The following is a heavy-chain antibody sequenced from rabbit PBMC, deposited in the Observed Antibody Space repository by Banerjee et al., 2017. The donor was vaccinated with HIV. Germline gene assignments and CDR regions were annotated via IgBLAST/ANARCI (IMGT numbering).Heavy chain of an antibody. CDR2: IYAGGSGRT. CDR1: GFIFSDNYY. CDR3: ARDHYTYGYAGYAYATMWLDL. Sequence: QSLEESGGDLVKPGASLTLTCKASGFIFSDNYYMCWVRQAPGKGLEWIACIYAGGSGRTHYASWAKGRFTISETSSTTVTLQMTSLTAADTATYFCARDHYTYGYAGYAYATMWLDLWGQGTLVTVS. V-gene: IGHV1S40*01. J-gene: IGHJ5*01. D-gene: IGHD6-1*01.